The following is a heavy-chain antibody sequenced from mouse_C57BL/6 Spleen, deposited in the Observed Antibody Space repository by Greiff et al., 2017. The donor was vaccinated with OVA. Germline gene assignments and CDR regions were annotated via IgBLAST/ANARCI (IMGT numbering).Heavy chain of an antibody. CDR1: GYTFTDYE. CDR3: TRERDGYYDFDY. D-gene: IGHD2-3*01. V-gene: IGHV1-15*01. Sequence: VQLQESGAELVRPGASVTLSCKAPGYTFTDYEMHWVKQTPVHGLEWIGAIDPETGGTAYNQKFKGKAILTADKSSSTAYMELRSLTSEDSAVYYCTRERDGYYDFDYWGQGTTLTVSS. J-gene: IGHJ2*01. CDR2: IDPETGGT.